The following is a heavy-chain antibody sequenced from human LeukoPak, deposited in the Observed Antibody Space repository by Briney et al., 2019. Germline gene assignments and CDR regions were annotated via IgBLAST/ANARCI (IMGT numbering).Heavy chain of an antibody. J-gene: IGHJ4*02. CDR3: ARQLDNDSSGFFPY. CDR1: GYTFTSYG. D-gene: IGHD3-22*01. Sequence: GASVKVSCKASGYTFTSYGISWVRQAPGQGLEWMGWISGYNGNTNYAQKLQGRVTMTTDTSTSTAYMELRSLRSDDTALYYCARQLDNDSSGFFPYWGRGTLVTVSS. V-gene: IGHV1-18*01. CDR2: ISGYNGNT.